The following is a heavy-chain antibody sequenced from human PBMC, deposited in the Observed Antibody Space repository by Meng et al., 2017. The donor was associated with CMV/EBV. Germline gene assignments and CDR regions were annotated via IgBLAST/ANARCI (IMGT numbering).Heavy chain of an antibody. Sequence: GSLRLSCAASGFTFSSYSMNWVRQAPGKGLEWIGSIYYVGSANYGRSLSGRVTISMDTSKNQFSLKVSPVTTADTAMYYCARDRNRNLDYWGQGTLVTVSS. CDR3: ARDRNRNLDY. J-gene: IGHJ4*02. CDR2: IYYVGSA. CDR1: GFTFSSYS. V-gene: IGHV4-59*01.